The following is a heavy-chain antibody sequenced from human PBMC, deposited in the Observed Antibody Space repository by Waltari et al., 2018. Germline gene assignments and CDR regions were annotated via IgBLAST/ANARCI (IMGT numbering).Heavy chain of an antibody. J-gene: IGHJ4*02. V-gene: IGHV4-38-2*01. CDR3: ARFAWNYGSDY. D-gene: IGHD1-7*01. CDR1: GYSISSGSY. Sequence: QVQLQESGPGLVKPSETLSLTCAVSGYSISSGSYWGWIRPPPGKGLEWIGSIYHSGRTDSNPSLKSRVTISVNTSKKQFSLTLSSVTAADTAVDYCARFAWNYGSDYWGQGTLVTVSS. CDR2: IYHSGRT.